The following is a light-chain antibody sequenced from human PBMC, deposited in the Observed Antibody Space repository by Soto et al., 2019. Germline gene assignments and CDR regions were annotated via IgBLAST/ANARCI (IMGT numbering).Light chain of an antibody. CDR3: QKFNGAPWT. J-gene: IGKJ1*01. CDR1: QGITNY. CDR2: DAS. V-gene: IGKV1-27*01. Sequence: DIQMTQSPSSLSASVGDRVTITCRASQGITNYLAWYQQKPGKAPKLLIYDASTLQSGVPSRFTGSGSGTDFTLTINSLQHEDVATYYCQKFNGAPWTFGQGNKVEIK.